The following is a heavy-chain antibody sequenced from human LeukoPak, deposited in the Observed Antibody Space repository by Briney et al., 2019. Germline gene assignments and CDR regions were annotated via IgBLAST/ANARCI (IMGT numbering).Heavy chain of an antibody. D-gene: IGHD3-16*01. CDR3: AKPTYDNVWRNSIGYFDY. V-gene: IGHV3-30*02. CDR1: GFTFSNYE. J-gene: IGHJ4*02. Sequence: GSLRLSCAASGFTFSNYEINWVRQAPGRGLEWVAFIRNDGSNRKYADSVEGRFTISRDDSKNTLYLQMNSLGVEDTAVYYCAKPTYDNVWRNSIGYFDYWGPGTLVTVSS. CDR2: IRNDGSNR.